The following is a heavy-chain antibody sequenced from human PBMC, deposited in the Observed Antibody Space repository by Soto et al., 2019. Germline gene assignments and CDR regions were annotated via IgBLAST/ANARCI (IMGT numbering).Heavy chain of an antibody. CDR1: GGSISSGGHY. V-gene: IGHV4-31*03. D-gene: IGHD5-12*01. J-gene: IGHJ4*02. CDR3: ARYRDGYEMGDY. CDR2: IYYSGST. Sequence: PSETLSLTCTVSGGSISSGGHYWSWIRQHPGKGLEWIGYIYYSGSTYYNPSLKSRVTISVDTSKNQFSLKLSSVTAADTAVYYCARYRDGYEMGDYWGQGTLVTVSS.